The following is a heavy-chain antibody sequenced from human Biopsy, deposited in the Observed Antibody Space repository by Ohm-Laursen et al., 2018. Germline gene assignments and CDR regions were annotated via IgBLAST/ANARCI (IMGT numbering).Heavy chain of an antibody. CDR3: TRSAGYGYDY. CDR2: IKKKSNNDAT. J-gene: IGHJ4*02. Sequence: GSLRLSCAASGFNLSAFALHWVRQASGRGLEWVGRIKKKSNNDATAYAESMKGRFSIFRDDSKSTSFLQMNSLKIEDTAVYFCTRSAGYGYDYWGQGILVTVFS. D-gene: IGHD5-12*01. CDR1: GFNLSAFA. V-gene: IGHV3-73*01.